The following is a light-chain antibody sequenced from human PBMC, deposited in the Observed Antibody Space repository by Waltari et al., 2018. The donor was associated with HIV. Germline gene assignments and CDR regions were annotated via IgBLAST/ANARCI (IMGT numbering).Light chain of an antibody. CDR1: SSDVGGYNY. CDR2: DVS. V-gene: IGLV2-11*01. J-gene: IGLJ2*01. Sequence: QSALTQPRSVSGSPGQSVTISCTGTSSDVGGYNYVSWYQQHPGKDPKLMIYDVSKRPSGVPDCFSGSNSGNTASLTISGLQAEDEADYYCCSYAGSYVVVGGGTKLTVL. CDR3: CSYAGSYVV.